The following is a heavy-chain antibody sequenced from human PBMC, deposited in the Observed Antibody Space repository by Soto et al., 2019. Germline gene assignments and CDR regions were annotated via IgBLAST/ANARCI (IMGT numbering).Heavy chain of an antibody. Sequence: EVQLVESGGGLVQPGGSLKVSCAASGFTFSGSAMHWVRQASGKGLEWVGRIRSKTNNYATAYAASVRGRFTNSRDDSKNTVSLQMNSLKIEDTAVYYCTRPRSTWYYDYWGQGTLVTVSS. V-gene: IGHV3-73*02. J-gene: IGHJ4*02. CDR3: TRPRSTWYYDY. D-gene: IGHD6-13*01. CDR2: IRSKTNNYAT. CDR1: GFTFSGSA.